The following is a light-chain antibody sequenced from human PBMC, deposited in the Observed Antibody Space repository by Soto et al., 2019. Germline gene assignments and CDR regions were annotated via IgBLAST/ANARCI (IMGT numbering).Light chain of an antibody. CDR2: KGT. V-gene: IGLV2-23*01. CDR3: CSSAPESTYV. Sequence: QSVLAQPASVSGSPGQSITISCTGTSDDVGAYNSVSWYQQLPHKAPQVILYKGTQRPSGVSSRFSGSTSGNAASLTISGLQADDEAAYFCCSSAPESTYVFGTGTKVTVL. CDR1: SDDVGAYNS. J-gene: IGLJ1*01.